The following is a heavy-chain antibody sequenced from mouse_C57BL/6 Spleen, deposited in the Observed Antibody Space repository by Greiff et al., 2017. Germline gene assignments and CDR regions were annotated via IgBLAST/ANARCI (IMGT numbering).Heavy chain of an antibody. J-gene: IGHJ4*01. CDR1: GYAFSSSW. CDR3: AKKDYYDYAEGDAMDY. Sequence: QVQLQQSGPELVKPGASVKISCKASGYAFSSSWMNWVKQRPGKGLEWIGRIYPGDGDTNYNGKFKGKATLTADKSSSTAYMQLSSLTSEDSAVDFCAKKDYYDYAEGDAMDYWGQGTSGTGSS. CDR2: IYPGDGDT. D-gene: IGHD2-4*01. V-gene: IGHV1-82*01.